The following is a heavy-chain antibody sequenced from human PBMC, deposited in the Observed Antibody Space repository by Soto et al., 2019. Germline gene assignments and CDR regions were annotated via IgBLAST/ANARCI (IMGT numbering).Heavy chain of an antibody. J-gene: IGHJ4*02. V-gene: IGHV3-23*01. Sequence: DVQLLDSGGGLVQPGGSLRLSCAASGFTFNNYAMSWVRQAPGKGLEWVSTISVSGANTYYADSVKGRFTISRDDSKNTLYLQMNRLGAEDTAVYYCAKDLGLGVIAGYPHDCWGQGTLVTDSS. CDR2: ISVSGANT. CDR1: GFTFNNYA. D-gene: IGHD3-9*01. CDR3: AKDLGLGVIAGYPHDC.